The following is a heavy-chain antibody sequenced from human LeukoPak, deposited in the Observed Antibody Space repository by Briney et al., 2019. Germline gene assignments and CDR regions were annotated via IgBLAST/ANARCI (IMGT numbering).Heavy chain of an antibody. Sequence: GASVKVSCKASGYTFTSYYMHWVRQAPGQGLEWMGIIDPSGGSTSYAQKFQGRVTMTRDTSTSTVYMELSSLRSEDTAVYYCARGGYLLWFGEISPPHAFDIWGQGTMVTVSS. D-gene: IGHD3-10*01. CDR2: IDPSGGST. V-gene: IGHV1-46*01. J-gene: IGHJ3*02. CDR3: ARGGYLLWFGEISPPHAFDI. CDR1: GYTFTSYY.